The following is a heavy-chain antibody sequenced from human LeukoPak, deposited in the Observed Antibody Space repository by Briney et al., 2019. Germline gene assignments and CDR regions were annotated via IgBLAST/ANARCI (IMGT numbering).Heavy chain of an antibody. V-gene: IGHV3-23*01. CDR2: SSGSGGST. J-gene: IGHJ4*02. Sequence: GESLRLFCIGSGLSLSSYGMSWVRQAPGKGLEWVSSSSGSGGSTYYADSVKGRFTISRDSSENTLYLKMSSLRVEDTAVYFCAKQTAVEGGYYHYWGQGTLVTVSS. D-gene: IGHD5-18*01. CDR3: AKQTAVEGGYYHY. CDR1: GLSLSSYG.